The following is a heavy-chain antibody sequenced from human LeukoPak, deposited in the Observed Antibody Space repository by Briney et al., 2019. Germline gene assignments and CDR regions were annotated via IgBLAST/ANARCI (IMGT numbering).Heavy chain of an antibody. CDR2: IYYSGST. D-gene: IGHD1-1*01. V-gene: IGHV4-59*01. Sequence: SETPPLTCTVSGGSISSYYWSWIRQPPGKGLEWIGYIYYSGSTNYNPSLKSRVTISVDTSKNQFSLKLSSVTAADTAVYYCAKLIGPRGTVRGSNFDYWGQGTLVTVSS. CDR1: GGSISSYY. CDR3: AKLIGPRGTVRGSNFDY. J-gene: IGHJ4*02.